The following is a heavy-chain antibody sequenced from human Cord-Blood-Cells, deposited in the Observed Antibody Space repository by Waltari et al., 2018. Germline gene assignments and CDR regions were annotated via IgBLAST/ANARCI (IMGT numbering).Heavy chain of an antibody. J-gene: IGHJ3*02. CDR3: AKSPRIAVAGTDAFDI. D-gene: IGHD6-19*01. CDR1: GFTFSSYA. CDR2: ISGSGGRK. Sequence: EVQLLESGGGLVQPGGSLRLSCAASGFTFSSYAMSWVRQAPGKGLEGVSAISGSGGRKYNADSGKGLFTISRDNSKNTLYRQMNSLRAEDTAVYYCAKSPRIAVAGTDAFDIWGQGTMVTVSS. V-gene: IGHV3-23*01.